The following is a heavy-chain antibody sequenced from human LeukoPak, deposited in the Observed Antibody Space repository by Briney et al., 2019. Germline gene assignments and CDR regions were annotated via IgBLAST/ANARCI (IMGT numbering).Heavy chain of an antibody. CDR1: GYIFANYG. V-gene: IGHV1-3*01. CDR3: ARGSGWSEYYTMDV. D-gene: IGHD6-19*01. J-gene: IGHJ6*02. CDR2: INAGEGKT. Sequence: ASVKVSCKASGYIFANYGMHWVRQATGQGPEWMGWINAGEGKTKYLQKYQDRVTISRVTSASTAYMELSSLRSEDTAVYYCARGSGWSEYYTMDVWGQGTTVIVSS.